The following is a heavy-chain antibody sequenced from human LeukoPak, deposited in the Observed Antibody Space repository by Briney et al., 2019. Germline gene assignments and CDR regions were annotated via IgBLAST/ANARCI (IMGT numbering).Heavy chain of an antibody. CDR2: IYYSGST. CDR1: GGSISSYY. D-gene: IGHD6-13*01. CDR3: ASLGIAAAGSYYYGMDV. Sequence: PSETLSLTCTVSGGSISSYYWSWIRQPPGKGLEWIGYIYYSGSTNHNPSLKSRVTISVDTSKNQFSLKLSSVTAADTAVYYCASLGIAAAGSYYYGMDVWGQGTTVTVSS. J-gene: IGHJ6*02. V-gene: IGHV4-59*08.